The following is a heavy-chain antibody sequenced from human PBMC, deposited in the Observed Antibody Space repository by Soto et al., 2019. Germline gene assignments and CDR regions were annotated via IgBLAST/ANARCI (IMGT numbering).Heavy chain of an antibody. Sequence: EVQLLESGGGLGQPGGSLRLSCAASGFTCSSYAMRWVRQAPGKGLEWVSAISGSGGSTYYADSVKGRFTISRDNSKNTLYRHMNSLRAEHTAVYYCAKENGYSSSWIEFDYWGQGTLVTVSS. CDR1: GFTCSSYA. CDR2: ISGSGGST. D-gene: IGHD6-13*01. V-gene: IGHV3-23*01. J-gene: IGHJ4*02. CDR3: AKENGYSSSWIEFDY.